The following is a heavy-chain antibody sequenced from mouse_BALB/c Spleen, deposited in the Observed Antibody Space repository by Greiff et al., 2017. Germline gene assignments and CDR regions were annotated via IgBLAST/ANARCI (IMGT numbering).Heavy chain of an antibody. CDR3: ARERYRYDNYAMDY. CDR2: IWRGGST. CDR1: GFSLTSYG. V-gene: IGHV2-5-1*01. J-gene: IGHJ4*01. D-gene: IGHD2-14*01. Sequence: QVQLKESGPSLVQPSQSLSITCTVSGFSLTSYGVHWVRQSPGKGLEWLGVIWRGGSTDYNAAFMSRLSITKDNSKSQVFFKMNSLQADDTAIYYCARERYRYDNYAMDYWGQGTSVTVSS.